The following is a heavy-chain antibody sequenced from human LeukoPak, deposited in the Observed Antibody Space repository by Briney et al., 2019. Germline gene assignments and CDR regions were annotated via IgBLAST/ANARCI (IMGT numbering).Heavy chain of an antibody. J-gene: IGHJ4*02. CDR3: ARGEYYDSSGYQDY. D-gene: IGHD3-22*01. Sequence: SETLSLTCTVSGGSISSYHWSWIRQPPGKGLEWIGYIYYSGSTNYNPSLKSRVTISVDTSKNQFSLKLSSVTAADTAVYYCARGEYYDSSGYQDYWGQGTLVTVSS. CDR1: GGSISSYH. V-gene: IGHV4-59*01. CDR2: IYYSGST.